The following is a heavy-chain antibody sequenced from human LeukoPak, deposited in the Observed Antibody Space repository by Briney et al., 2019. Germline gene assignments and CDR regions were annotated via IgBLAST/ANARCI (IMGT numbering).Heavy chain of an antibody. Sequence: PSETLSLTCAVYGGSIGTYYWSWIRQPPGKGLEWIGDIYYSGRTNYNPSLKSRVTISVDTSKNQFSLKLSSVTAADTAVYYCARVGGNIDAFDIWGQGTVVTVSS. CDR3: ARVGGNIDAFDI. CDR2: IYYSGRT. J-gene: IGHJ3*02. CDR1: GGSIGTYY. V-gene: IGHV4-59*01. D-gene: IGHD3-16*01.